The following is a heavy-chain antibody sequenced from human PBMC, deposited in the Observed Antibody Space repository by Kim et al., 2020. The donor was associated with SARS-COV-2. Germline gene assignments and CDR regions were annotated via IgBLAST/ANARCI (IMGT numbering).Heavy chain of an antibody. CDR2: IYYSGST. D-gene: IGHD3-10*01. J-gene: IGHJ5*02. CDR1: GGSISSGCYY. Sequence: SETLSLTCTVSGGSISSGCYYWSWIRQHPGKGLEWIGYIYYSGSTYYNPSLKSRVTISVDTSKNQFSLKLSSVTAADTAVYYCARVDLGEFPPYNWFDPWGQGTLVTVSS. CDR3: ARVDLGEFPPYNWFDP. V-gene: IGHV4-31*03.